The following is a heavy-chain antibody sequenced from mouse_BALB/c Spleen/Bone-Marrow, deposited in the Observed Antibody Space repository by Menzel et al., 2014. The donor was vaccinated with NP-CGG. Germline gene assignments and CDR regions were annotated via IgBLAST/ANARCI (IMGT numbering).Heavy chain of an antibody. V-gene: IGHV1-14*01. Sequence: VHVKQSGPELVQPGASVKMSCKASGYTFTSHVMHWVKQKPGQGLEWIGYFNPYNDGTKYNEKFKGKVTLTSDKSSSTAYMELSSLTSEDSAVYYCTRGATPDYWGQGTTLTVSS. D-gene: IGHD3-1*01. CDR1: GYTFTSHV. J-gene: IGHJ2*01. CDR3: TRGATPDY. CDR2: FNPYNDGT.